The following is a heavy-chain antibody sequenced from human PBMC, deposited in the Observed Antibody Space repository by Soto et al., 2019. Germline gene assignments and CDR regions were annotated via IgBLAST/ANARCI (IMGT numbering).Heavy chain of an antibody. J-gene: IGHJ4*02. Sequence: SETLSLTCTVSGGSILNGGHYWTWIRQHPGKGLEWIGRIFFSGNTHYNPALKSRLTFSLDTARNQFSLKLTSVTAADTAIYYCARFRGTAILDYWGQGDMVTVSS. CDR3: ARFRGTAILDY. CDR2: IFFSGNT. V-gene: IGHV4-31*03. D-gene: IGHD2-21*02. CDR1: GGSILNGGHY.